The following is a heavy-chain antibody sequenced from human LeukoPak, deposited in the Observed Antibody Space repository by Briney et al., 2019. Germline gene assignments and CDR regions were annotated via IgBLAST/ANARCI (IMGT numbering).Heavy chain of an antibody. D-gene: IGHD3-10*01. CDR3: ARGHRVRGVITFDY. Sequence: SETLSLTCTVSGGSISSYYWSWIRQPPGKGLEWIGYIYYSGSTNYNPSLKSRVTISVDTSKNQFSLKLSSVTAADTAVYYCARGHRVRGVITFDYWDQGTLVTVSS. J-gene: IGHJ4*02. V-gene: IGHV4-59*01. CDR1: GGSISSYY. CDR2: IYYSGST.